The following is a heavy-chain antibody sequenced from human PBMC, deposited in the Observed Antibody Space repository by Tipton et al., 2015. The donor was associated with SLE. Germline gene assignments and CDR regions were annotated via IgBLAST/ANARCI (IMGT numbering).Heavy chain of an antibody. D-gene: IGHD3-10*01. CDR2: IYYSGST. CDR3: ARVSTYYYGSGSYYRYWYFDL. CDR1: DYSISSGYY. V-gene: IGHV4-61*01. Sequence: GLVKPSETLSLNCGVSDYSISSGYYWDWIRQPPGKGLEWIGYIYYSGSTNYNPSLKSRVTISVDTSKNQFSLKLSSVTAADTAVYYCARVSTYYYGSGSYYRYWYFDLWGRDTLVTVSS. J-gene: IGHJ2*01.